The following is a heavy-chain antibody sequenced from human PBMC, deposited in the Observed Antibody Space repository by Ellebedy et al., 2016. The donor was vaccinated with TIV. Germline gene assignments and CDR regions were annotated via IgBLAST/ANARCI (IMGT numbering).Heavy chain of an antibody. CDR1: GFTFSDYY. CDR2: ISSSSSYT. D-gene: IGHD5-18*01. Sequence: GESLKISXAASGFTFSDYYMSWIRQAPGKGLEWVSYISSSSSYTNYADSVKGRFTISRDNAKNSLYLQMNSLRAEDTAVYYCAREDVDTAMVNYWGQGTLVTVSS. J-gene: IGHJ4*02. V-gene: IGHV3-11*05. CDR3: AREDVDTAMVNY.